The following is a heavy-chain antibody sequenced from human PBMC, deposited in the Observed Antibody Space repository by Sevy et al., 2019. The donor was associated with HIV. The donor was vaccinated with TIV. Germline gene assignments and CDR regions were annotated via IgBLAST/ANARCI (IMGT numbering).Heavy chain of an antibody. CDR3: TRGGADYYDSSDLNDY. D-gene: IGHD3-22*01. CDR2: IRSKAYGGTT. Sequence: GGSLRLSCTASGFTFGDYAMSWFHQAPGKGLEWVGFIRSKAYGGTTEYAASVKGRFTISRDDSKSIAYLQMNSLKTEDTAVYYCTRGGADYYDSSDLNDYWGQGTLVTVSS. CDR1: GFTFGDYA. V-gene: IGHV3-49*03. J-gene: IGHJ4*02.